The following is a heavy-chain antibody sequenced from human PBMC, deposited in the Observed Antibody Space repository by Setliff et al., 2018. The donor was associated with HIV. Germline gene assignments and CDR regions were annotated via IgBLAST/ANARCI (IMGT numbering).Heavy chain of an antibody. Sequence: ASETLSLTCTVSGGSISSGDYYWNWIRQHPTGALEWIGYISYRGTTFYNPSLKSRLTISVDTSKNQLSLKLSSVTAADTAVCYCAREIYGGNSRPFDYWGQGTLVTVSS. CDR2: ISYRGTT. CDR1: GGSISSGDYY. J-gene: IGHJ4*02. D-gene: IGHD4-17*01. CDR3: AREIYGGNSRPFDY. V-gene: IGHV4-30-4*02.